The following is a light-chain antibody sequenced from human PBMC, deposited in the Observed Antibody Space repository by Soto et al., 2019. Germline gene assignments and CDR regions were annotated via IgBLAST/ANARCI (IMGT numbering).Light chain of an antibody. Sequence: IVLTQSPGTLSLSPGDRATLSCRASQSVGTLYLAWCQQKPGQAPRLLISATSTRATGIPDRFSGSASGTDFTLTISRLEPEDFEVYYCQQYGNSPRTFGQGTKVDIX. CDR1: QSVGTLY. CDR3: QQYGNSPRT. J-gene: IGKJ1*01. V-gene: IGKV3-20*01. CDR2: ATS.